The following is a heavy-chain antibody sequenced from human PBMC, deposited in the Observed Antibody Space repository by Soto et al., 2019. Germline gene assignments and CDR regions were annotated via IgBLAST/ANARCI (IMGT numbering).Heavy chain of an antibody. J-gene: IGHJ5*02. CDR2: IYYSGST. D-gene: IGHD6-6*01. Sequence: SETLSLTCTVSGGSISSYYWSWIRQPPGKGLEWIGYIYYSGSTNYNPSLKSRVTISVDTSKNQFSLKLSSVTAADTAVYYCARSMKKSIPQLGGFAPWGQGTLVTVSS. CDR1: GGSISSYY. CDR3: ARSMKKSIPQLGGFAP. V-gene: IGHV4-59*01.